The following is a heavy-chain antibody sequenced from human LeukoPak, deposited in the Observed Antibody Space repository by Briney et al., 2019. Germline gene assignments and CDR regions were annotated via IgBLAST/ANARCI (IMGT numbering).Heavy chain of an antibody. V-gene: IGHV4-59*12. CDR3: AREQRNYRYGSGGGWFDP. CDR1: GGSISPYY. CDR2: IYYSGTT. D-gene: IGHD3-10*01. J-gene: IGHJ5*02. Sequence: KPSETLSLTCTVSGGSISPYYWSWIRQPPGKGLEWIGYIYYSGTTNYNPSLKSRVAMSVDTSNNHLSLRLTSVTAADTALYYCAREQRNYRYGSGGGWFDPWGQGTLVTVSS.